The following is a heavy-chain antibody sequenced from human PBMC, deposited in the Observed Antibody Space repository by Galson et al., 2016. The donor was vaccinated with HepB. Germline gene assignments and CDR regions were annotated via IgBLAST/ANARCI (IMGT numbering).Heavy chain of an antibody. J-gene: IGHJ4*02. CDR2: IYYSGRP. Sequence: SETLSLTCTVSGGSVSSGSYYWSWIRQPPGKGLEWIGYIYYSGRPNYNPSLKSRVTISVDTSKNQFSLKLSSVTAADTAVYYCARSGSGWLDQFDYWGQGTLVTVSS. D-gene: IGHD6-19*01. CDR1: GGSVSSGSYY. CDR3: ARSGSGWLDQFDY. V-gene: IGHV4-61*01.